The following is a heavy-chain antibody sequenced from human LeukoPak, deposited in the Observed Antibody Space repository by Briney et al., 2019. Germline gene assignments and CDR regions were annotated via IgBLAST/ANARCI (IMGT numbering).Heavy chain of an antibody. V-gene: IGHV4-59*01. CDR2: IYDSGTT. CDR1: GGSFGNYY. CDR3: ARCGDGYNAYCEAFDI. Sequence: SETLSLTCTVSGGSFGNYYWSWIRQPPGKGLEWIGYIYDSGTTNYNPSLKSRVTISVDTATNQFSLKLRSVTAADTAVYYCARCGDGYNAYCEAFDIWGQGTLVTVSS. J-gene: IGHJ4*02. D-gene: IGHD5-24*01.